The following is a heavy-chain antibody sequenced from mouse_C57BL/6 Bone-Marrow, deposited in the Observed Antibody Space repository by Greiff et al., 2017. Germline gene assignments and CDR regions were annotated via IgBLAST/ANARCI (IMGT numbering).Heavy chain of an antibody. Sequence: EVKLMESGGDLVKPGGSLKLSCAASGFTFSSYGMSWVRQTPDKRLEWVATISSGGSYTYYPDSVKGRFTVSRDNAKNKMYLQMSSLKSEDTAMYYCARKDGNDVFAYWGQGTLVTVSA. CDR3: ARKDGNDVFAY. D-gene: IGHD2-2*01. V-gene: IGHV5-6*01. CDR2: ISSGGSYT. CDR1: GFTFSSYG. J-gene: IGHJ3*01.